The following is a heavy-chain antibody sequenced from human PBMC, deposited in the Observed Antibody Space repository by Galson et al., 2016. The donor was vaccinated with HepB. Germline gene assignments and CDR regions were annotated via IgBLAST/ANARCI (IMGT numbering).Heavy chain of an antibody. V-gene: IGHV3-30*18. CDR3: AKDGRIYCSSASCHDHFHY. CDR2: ISYDGSSK. CDR1: GFTFSRYG. Sequence: SLRLSCAASGFTFSRYGMHWVRQAPGKGLEWVAFISYDGSSKKYADSVKGRFTISRDNSKKTLYLQMNSLRAEDTAVYYCAKDGRIYCSSASCHDHFHYWGQGTLVTVSS. J-gene: IGHJ4*02. D-gene: IGHD2-2*01.